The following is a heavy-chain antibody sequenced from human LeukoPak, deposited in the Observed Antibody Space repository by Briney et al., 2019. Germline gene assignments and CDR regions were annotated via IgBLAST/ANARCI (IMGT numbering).Heavy chain of an antibody. V-gene: IGHV4-4*02. Sequence: SETLSLTCAVSGGSISSSNWWSCVRQPPGKGLEWIGEIYHSGSTNYNPSLKSRVTISVDKSKNQFSLKLSSVTAADTAVYYCARDCDTSSSSWYRYYFDYWGQGTLVTVSS. CDR2: IYHSGST. D-gene: IGHD6-13*01. CDR3: ARDCDTSSSSWYRYYFDY. J-gene: IGHJ4*02. CDR1: GGSISSSNW.